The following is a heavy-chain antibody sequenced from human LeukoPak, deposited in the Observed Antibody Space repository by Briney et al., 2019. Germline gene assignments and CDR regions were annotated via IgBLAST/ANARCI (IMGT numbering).Heavy chain of an antibody. V-gene: IGHV3-30-3*01. Sequence: GRSLRLSCAASGFTFSSYAMHWVRQAPGKGLEWVAVISYDGSNKYYADSVKGRFTISRDNSKNTLYLQMNSLRAEDTAVYYCAKDFAYSGSFWGQGTLVTVSS. CDR1: GFTFSSYA. J-gene: IGHJ4*02. CDR2: ISYDGSNK. CDR3: AKDFAYSGSF. D-gene: IGHD1-26*01.